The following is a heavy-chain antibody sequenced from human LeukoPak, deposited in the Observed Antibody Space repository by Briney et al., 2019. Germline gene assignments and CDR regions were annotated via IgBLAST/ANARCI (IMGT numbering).Heavy chain of an antibody. V-gene: IGHV4-59*01. CDR1: GGSISSYY. Sequence: PSETLSLTCTVSGGSISSYYWSWIRQPPGKGLEWIGYTYYSGSTNYNPSLKSRVTISVDTSKNQFSLKLSSVTAADPAVYYCARAGAAGPYPDYWGQGTLVTVSS. CDR2: TYYSGST. D-gene: IGHD6-13*01. J-gene: IGHJ4*02. CDR3: ARAGAAGPYPDY.